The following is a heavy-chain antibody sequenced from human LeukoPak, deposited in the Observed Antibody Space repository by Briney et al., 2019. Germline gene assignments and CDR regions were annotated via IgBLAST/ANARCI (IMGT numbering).Heavy chain of an antibody. CDR2: IYPGDSDT. CDR3: ARHRALGGVEY. D-gene: IGHD3-16*01. J-gene: IGHJ4*02. V-gene: IGHV5-51*01. CDR1: GYSFTSCW. Sequence: GESLKISCKGSGYSFTSCWIGWVRQMPGKGLEWMGIIYPGDSDTTYSPSFQGQVTISVDKSISTAYLQWSSLKASGTAMYYCARHRALGGVEYWGQGTLVTVSS.